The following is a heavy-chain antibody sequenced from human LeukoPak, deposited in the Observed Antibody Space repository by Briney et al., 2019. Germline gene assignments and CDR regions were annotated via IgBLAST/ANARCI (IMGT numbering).Heavy chain of an antibody. CDR2: LYNSGTT. CDR3: ARVYYYDSSGYVDY. CDR1: GGSISSSSYY. D-gene: IGHD3-22*01. Sequence: SETLSLTCTVSGGSISSSSYYWGWIRQPPGKGLEWIGSLYNSGTTYYSPSLQSRVTISVDTSKNQFSLKLSSVTAADTAVYYCARVYYYDSSGYVDYWGQGTLVTVSS. J-gene: IGHJ4*02. V-gene: IGHV4-39*07.